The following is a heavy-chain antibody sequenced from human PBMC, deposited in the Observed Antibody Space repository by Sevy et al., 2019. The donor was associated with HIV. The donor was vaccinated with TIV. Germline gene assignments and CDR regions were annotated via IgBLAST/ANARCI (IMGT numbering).Heavy chain of an antibody. CDR2: IYHSGST. Sequence: SETLSLTCAVSGGSISSGGYSWSWIRQPPGKGLERIGYIYHSGSTYYNPSLKSRVTISVDRSKNQFTLKLSFVTAADTVVYYCARAYYDSSGYYYDYWGQGTLVTVSS. D-gene: IGHD3-22*01. V-gene: IGHV4-30-2*01. CDR1: GGSISSGGYS. J-gene: IGHJ4*02. CDR3: ARAYYDSSGYYYDY.